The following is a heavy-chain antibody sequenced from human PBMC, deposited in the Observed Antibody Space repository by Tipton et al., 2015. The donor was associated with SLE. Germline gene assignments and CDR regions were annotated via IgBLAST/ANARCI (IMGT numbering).Heavy chain of an antibody. CDR1: GFTFSSYS. J-gene: IGHJ6*02. CDR3: ARDCRYSSGTGCYYGMDV. V-gene: IGHV3-21*03. CDR2: ISSSSSYM. Sequence: SLRLSCAASGFTFSSYSMNWVRQAPGKGLEWVSSISSSSSYMYYADSVKGRFTISRDNAKNSLYLQMNSLRAEDTAVYYCARDCRYSSGTGCYYGMDVWGQGTTVTVSS. D-gene: IGHD6-19*01.